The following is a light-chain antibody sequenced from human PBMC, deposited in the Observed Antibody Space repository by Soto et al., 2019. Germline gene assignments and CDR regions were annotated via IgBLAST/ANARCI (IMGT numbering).Light chain of an antibody. CDR1: QSVSSK. V-gene: IGKV3-15*01. Sequence: EIVMTQSPATLSVSPGERATLSCRASQSVSSKLAWYQQKPGQAPRLLIYDASIRATGIPDRFIGSGSGTEFTLTITSLQSEDFAVHYCQRYSDWPPWTFGQGTKVEIK. CDR3: QRYSDWPPWT. J-gene: IGKJ1*01. CDR2: DAS.